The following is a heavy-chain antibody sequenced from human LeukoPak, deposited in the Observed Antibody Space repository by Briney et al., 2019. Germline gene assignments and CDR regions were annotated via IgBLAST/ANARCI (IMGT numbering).Heavy chain of an antibody. Sequence: GRSLRLSCAASGFIFSSYGMHWVRQAPGQGLEWVAFIWYDGSTQYYADSVKGRFTISRDNSKNTLYLQMNSLRAEDTAVYYCAREATGTLYYWGQGSLVTVSS. V-gene: IGHV3-33*01. D-gene: IGHD1-1*01. CDR1: GFIFSSYG. CDR2: IWYDGSTQ. CDR3: AREATGTLYY. J-gene: IGHJ4*02.